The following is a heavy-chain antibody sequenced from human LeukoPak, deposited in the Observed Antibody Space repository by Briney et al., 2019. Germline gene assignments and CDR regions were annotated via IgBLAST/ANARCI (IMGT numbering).Heavy chain of an antibody. D-gene: IGHD1-1*01. CDR3: ARALDAGDFDY. Sequence: SVQVSCKASGGTFSSYAISWVRQAPGQGLEWVGGIIPIFGTANYAQKFQGRVTITADKSTSTAYMELSRLRSEDTAVNYCARALDAGDFDYWGQATLVTVSS. J-gene: IGHJ4*02. V-gene: IGHV1-69*06. CDR1: GGTFSSYA. CDR2: IIPIFGTA.